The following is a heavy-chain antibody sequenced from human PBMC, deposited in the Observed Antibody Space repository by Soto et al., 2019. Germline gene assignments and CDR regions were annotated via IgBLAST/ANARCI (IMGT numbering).Heavy chain of an antibody. J-gene: IGHJ3*02. V-gene: IGHV4-34*01. CDR1: GGAFIGYY. Sequence: PSETLSLTCAVYGGAFIGYYCSFIRHPAFKWLEWIGEINHSGSTNYNPSLKSRVTISVDTSKNQFSPKLSSVTAADTAVYYCAREDYYDSSGYRTRDAFDIWGQGTMVTVSS. D-gene: IGHD3-22*01. CDR3: AREDYYDSSGYRTRDAFDI. CDR2: INHSGST.